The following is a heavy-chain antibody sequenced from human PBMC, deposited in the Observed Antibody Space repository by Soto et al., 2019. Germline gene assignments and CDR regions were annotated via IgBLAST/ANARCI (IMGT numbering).Heavy chain of an antibody. V-gene: IGHV1-8*01. CDR1: GYSFISYD. D-gene: IGHD6-6*01. CDR2: MNPNSGNT. J-gene: IGHJ1*01. Sequence: QVQLVQSGAEVKKPGASVKVSCKASGYSFISYDINWVRQATGQGLEWMGWMNPNSGNTGYAQKFQGRVTMTRNTSISTAYMELSSLRSEDTAVYYCARVSMGSSSEDFQHWGQGTLVTVSS. CDR3: ARVSMGSSSEDFQH.